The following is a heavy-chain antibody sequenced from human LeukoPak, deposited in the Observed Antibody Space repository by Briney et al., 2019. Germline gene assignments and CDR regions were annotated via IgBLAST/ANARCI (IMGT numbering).Heavy chain of an antibody. CDR3: ARDPGYYDRSGNYWHDAFGI. D-gene: IGHD3-22*01. CDR1: GYTFTSYG. V-gene: IGHV1-18*01. CDR2: ISVHTGNT. J-gene: IGHJ3*02. Sequence: ASVKVSCKASGYTFTSYGISWVRQAPGQGLEWMGWISVHTGNTNHAQRVQGRVTMTTDTSTNTAYMELRSLRSDDTAVYYCARDPGYYDRSGNYWHDAFGIWGQGTLVTVSS.